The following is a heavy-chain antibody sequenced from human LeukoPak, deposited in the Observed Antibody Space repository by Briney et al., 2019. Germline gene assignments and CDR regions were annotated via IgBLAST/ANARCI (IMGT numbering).Heavy chain of an antibody. Sequence: SETLSLTCTVSGGSISSYYWSWIRQPAGKGLEGIGRIYTSGSTNYNPSLKSRVTMSVDTSKNQFSLKLSSVTAADTAVYYCARNPTVRARWFDPWAREPWSPSPQ. CDR3: ARNPTVRARWFDP. CDR1: GGSISSYY. CDR2: IYTSGST. J-gene: IGHJ5*02. V-gene: IGHV4-4*07. D-gene: IGHD4-11*01.